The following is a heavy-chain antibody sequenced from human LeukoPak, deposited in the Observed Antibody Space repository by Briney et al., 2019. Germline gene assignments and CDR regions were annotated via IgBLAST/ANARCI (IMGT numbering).Heavy chain of an antibody. CDR1: GGSISSESYY. V-gene: IGHV4-61*02. CDR2: INTSGNI. J-gene: IGHJ3*02. D-gene: IGHD5-24*01. Sequence: SSETLSLTCTVSGGSISSESYYWSWIRQPAGKGLEWIGRINTSGNINYNPSLKSRVTLSVDTSNNQFSLKLSSVTAADTAVYYCARDGYNPVAFDIWGQGTVVTVSS. CDR3: ARDGYNPVAFDI.